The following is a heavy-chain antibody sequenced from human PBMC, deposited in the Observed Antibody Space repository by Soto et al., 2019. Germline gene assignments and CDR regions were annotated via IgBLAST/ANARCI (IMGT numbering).Heavy chain of an antibody. CDR3: VRDGPPEDY. J-gene: IGHJ4*02. CDR1: GYTFTSYG. CDR2: ISAYNGNT. Sequence: QVKLVQSGAEVKKPGASVKVSCKASGYTFTSYGISWVRQAPGQGLGWMGWISAYNGNTNYTQRTRGRVTMTTDTSTSTAYMEQRSPRSEGTGVYNSVRDGPPEDYGGQGTLVTV. V-gene: IGHV1-18*01.